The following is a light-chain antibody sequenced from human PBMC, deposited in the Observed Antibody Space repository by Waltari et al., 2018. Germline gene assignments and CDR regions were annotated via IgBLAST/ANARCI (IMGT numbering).Light chain of an antibody. CDR2: KAS. Sequence: DIQMTQSPSSLSASVGVRVTITCRASQGISSWLAWYQQKPGKAPNLLIYKASSLESGVPSRFSGSGSGTDFTLTISSLQPEDFATYYCQQYNSAPHNFGQGTKVEIK. CDR3: QQYNSAPHN. V-gene: IGKV1-5*03. CDR1: QGISSW. J-gene: IGKJ2*01.